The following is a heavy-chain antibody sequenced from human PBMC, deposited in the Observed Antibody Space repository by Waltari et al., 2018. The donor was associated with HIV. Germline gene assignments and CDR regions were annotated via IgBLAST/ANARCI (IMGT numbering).Heavy chain of an antibody. D-gene: IGHD3-9*01. V-gene: IGHV1-46*01. J-gene: IGHJ3*01. Sequence: QVHLVPALAAVKKPGASVNVSLQATGSPPGRFYFTWVPQAPGQGLEWMGLINPSTGGTTYAQKFQDRLTLTRVLSTSTVYMGFHRLTLEDTATYYCARAPKTWLLLTSSEALDLWGQGTVVTVSS. CDR1: GSPPGRFY. CDR3: ARAPKTWLLLTSSEALDL. CDR2: INPSTGGT.